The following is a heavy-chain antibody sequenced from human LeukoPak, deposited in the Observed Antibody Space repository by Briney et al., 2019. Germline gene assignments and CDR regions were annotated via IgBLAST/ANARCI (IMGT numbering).Heavy chain of an antibody. D-gene: IGHD6-13*01. CDR2: IWYDGSSK. Sequence: GGSLRLSCAASGFTFSSYGMHWVRQAPGKGLEWVAVIWYDGSSKYYADSVKGRFTISRDNSKNTLYLQMNSLRAEDTAVYYCARARQLVRGNWFDPWGQGTLVTVSS. V-gene: IGHV3-33*01. CDR3: ARARQLVRGNWFDP. CDR1: GFTFSSYG. J-gene: IGHJ5*02.